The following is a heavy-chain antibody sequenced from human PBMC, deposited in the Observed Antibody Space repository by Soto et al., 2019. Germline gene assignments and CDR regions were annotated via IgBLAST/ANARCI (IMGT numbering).Heavy chain of an antibody. V-gene: IGHV4-59*01. CDR3: ARDISY. J-gene: IGHJ4*02. CDR2: IYYSGST. CDR1: GGSISSYY. Sequence: PSETLSLTCTVSGGSISSYYWSWIRQPPGKGPEWIGYIYYSGSTNYNPSLKSRVTISVDTSKNQFSLKLGSVTAADTAVYYCARDISYWGQGTLVTVSS.